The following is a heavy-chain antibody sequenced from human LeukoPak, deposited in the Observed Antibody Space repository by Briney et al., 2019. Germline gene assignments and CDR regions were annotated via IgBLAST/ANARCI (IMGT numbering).Heavy chain of an antibody. J-gene: IGHJ4*02. V-gene: IGHV3-7*01. D-gene: IGHD3-10*01. CDR2: IKKDGTVK. CDR3: ARDKGSGSYSHDY. CDR1: EFRFSDHW. Sequence: GGSLRLSCAASEFRFSDHWMTWVRQAPGKGLEWVADIKKDGTVKNHVESVKGRFTISRDNAKNSLYLQMNSLRAEDTAVYYCARDKGSGSYSHDYWGQGTLVTVSS.